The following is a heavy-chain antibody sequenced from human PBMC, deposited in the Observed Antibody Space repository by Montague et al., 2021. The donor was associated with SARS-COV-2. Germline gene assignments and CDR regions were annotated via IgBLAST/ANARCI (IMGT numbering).Heavy chain of an antibody. D-gene: IGHD1-1*01. CDR1: GASISSHEW. V-gene: IGHV4-4*02. CDR3: ARVCPRAWRELDC. J-gene: IGHJ4*02. Sequence: SETLSLTCAVSGASISSHEWWSWVRQPPAKGLEWLGEIHRDGKAXXNPXXXSRVTMSVDKSNNQLSLRLTSVTAADTAGDYCARVCPRAWRELDCWGQGILVTVSS. CDR2: IHRDGKA.